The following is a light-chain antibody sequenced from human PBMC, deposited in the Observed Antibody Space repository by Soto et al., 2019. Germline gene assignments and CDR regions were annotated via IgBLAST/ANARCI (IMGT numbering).Light chain of an antibody. J-gene: IGKJ2*01. CDR3: QQYGTPPYT. Sequence: EIVLTQSPGTLSLSPGEKVALTCRASQAVTDYYFAWYQQKPGQAPKLLIFGTFNRATGIPDRFSASGSETDFTLTISTLEPEDFAVYYCQQYGTPPYTFGLGTKVDNK. V-gene: IGKV3-20*01. CDR2: GTF. CDR1: QAVTDYY.